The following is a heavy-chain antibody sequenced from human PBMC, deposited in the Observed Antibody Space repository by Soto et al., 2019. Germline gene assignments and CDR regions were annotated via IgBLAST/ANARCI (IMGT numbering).Heavy chain of an antibody. V-gene: IGHV3-23*01. CDR1: GFTFSNYA. CDR2: ISDSGGRT. D-gene: IGHD3-16*01. Sequence: VQLLESGGGLVQPGGSLRLSCAASGFTFSNYAMSWVRQAPGKGLEWVSGISDSGGRTNYADSVKGRFTISRDNSKNTVHLQMSSLRAEDTAVYYCARLGFVGEGDFWGQGILVTVSS. CDR3: ARLGFVGEGDF. J-gene: IGHJ4*02.